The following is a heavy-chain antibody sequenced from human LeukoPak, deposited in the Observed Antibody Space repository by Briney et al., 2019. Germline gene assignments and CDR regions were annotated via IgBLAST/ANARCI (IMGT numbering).Heavy chain of an antibody. D-gene: IGHD3-10*01. Sequence: GGSLRLSCAASGFTFNDYYMNWIRQAPGKGLEWVGRIKSKTDGGTTDYAAPVKGRFTISRDDSKNTLYLQMNSLKTEDTAVYYCTTGGSKLLWFGEDYYGMDVWGQGTTVTVSS. CDR1: GFTFNDYY. CDR3: TTGGSKLLWFGEDYYGMDV. V-gene: IGHV3-15*01. J-gene: IGHJ6*02. CDR2: IKSKTDGGTT.